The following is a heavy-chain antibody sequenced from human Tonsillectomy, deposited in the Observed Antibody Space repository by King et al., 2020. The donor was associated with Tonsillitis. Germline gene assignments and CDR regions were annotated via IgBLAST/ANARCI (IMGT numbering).Heavy chain of an antibody. V-gene: IGHV3-23*04. J-gene: IGHJ3*02. CDR3: AKELGDEVGDGFDI. Sequence: VQLVESGGGLVQPGGSLRLSCAASGFPFTNYAMSWVRQPPGKGLEWVSAISGSGGSTYYADSVKGRFTISRDNSKNTQYLQMNSLRVEDTAVYYCAKELGDEVGDGFDIWGQGTMVTVSS. CDR1: GFPFTNYA. CDR2: ISGSGGST. D-gene: IGHD1-26*01.